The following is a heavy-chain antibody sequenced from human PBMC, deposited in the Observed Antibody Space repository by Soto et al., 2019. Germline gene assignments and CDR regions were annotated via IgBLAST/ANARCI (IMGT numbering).Heavy chain of an antibody. V-gene: IGHV1-46*01. CDR3: ARDLGAEGFDY. CDR2: IYPSGTVT. Sequence: QVQLVQSGAEVKKPGASVKVSCKSSGHTFTSYYMHRVRQAPGQGLEWMGIIYPSGTVTKYAQEFQGRVTMTRDTSTSTVYMELSSLRSEDTAMYFCARDLGAEGFDYWGQGTLVTVSS. CDR1: GHTFTSYY. D-gene: IGHD1-26*01. J-gene: IGHJ4*02.